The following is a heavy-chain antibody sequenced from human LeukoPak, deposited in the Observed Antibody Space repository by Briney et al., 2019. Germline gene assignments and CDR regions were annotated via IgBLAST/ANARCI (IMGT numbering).Heavy chain of an antibody. CDR2: ISYDGSNK. V-gene: IGHV3-30*18. Sequence: GGSLRLSCAASGFTFSSYGMHWVRQAPGKGLEWVAVISYDGSNKYYADSVKGRFTISRDNSKNTLYLQMNSLRAEDTAVYYCAKEEGYCSGGSCYYFDYWGQGTLVTVSS. J-gene: IGHJ4*02. CDR3: AKEEGYCSGGSCYYFDY. CDR1: GFTFSSYG. D-gene: IGHD2-15*01.